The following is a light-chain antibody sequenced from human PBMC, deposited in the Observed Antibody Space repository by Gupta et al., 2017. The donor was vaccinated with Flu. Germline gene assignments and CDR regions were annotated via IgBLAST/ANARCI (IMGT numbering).Light chain of an antibody. CDR3: QQRSLWPLT. Sequence: PATLPLSSGETATLSCRASQNVGRKIAWYQQKPGRAPRLIMFDASNRATGIPARFSGSGSGTDFTLTISNLETEDFAVYFCQQRSLWPLTFGSGTKVEI. V-gene: IGKV3-11*01. J-gene: IGKJ4*01. CDR1: QNVGRK. CDR2: DAS.